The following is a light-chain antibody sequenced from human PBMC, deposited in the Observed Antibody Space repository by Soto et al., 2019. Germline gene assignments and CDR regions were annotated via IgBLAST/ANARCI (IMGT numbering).Light chain of an antibody. J-gene: IGLJ2*01. CDR2: EVS. V-gene: IGLV2-14*01. Sequence: QSALTQPASVSGSPGQSITISCTGTSSDVGGYNYVSWYQQHPVKAPKLMIYEVSNRPSGVSNRFSGSKSGNTASLTISGLQAEDEADYYCSSYTSISTVIFGGGTKLTVL. CDR3: SSYTSISTVI. CDR1: SSDVGGYNY.